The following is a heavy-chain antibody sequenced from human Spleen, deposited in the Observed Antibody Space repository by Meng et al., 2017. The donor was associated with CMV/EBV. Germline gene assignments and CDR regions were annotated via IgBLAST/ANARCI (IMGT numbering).Heavy chain of an antibody. CDR3: ARARATGTDTSSPDS. V-gene: IGHV3-30*04. CDR1: GFPFRSYA. CDR2: VSHHGRNK. D-gene: IGHD6-13*01. Sequence: GESLKISCAASGFPFRSYAMHWVRQAPDKGLEWVAVVSHHGRNKYYADSVKGRFTISRDNSKNTLYLHMNSLRAEDSAVFYCARARATGTDTSSPDSWGQGTLVTVSS. J-gene: IGHJ4*02.